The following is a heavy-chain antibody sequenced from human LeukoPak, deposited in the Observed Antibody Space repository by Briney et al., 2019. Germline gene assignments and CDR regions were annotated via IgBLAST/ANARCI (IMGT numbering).Heavy chain of an antibody. V-gene: IGHV6-1*01. CDR1: GDSVSSNSAA. Sequence: SQTLSLTCAISGDSVSSNSAAWNWIRQSPSRGLEWLGRTYYRSKGYNDYAVSVKSRITINPDTSKNQFSLQLNSLTPEDTAVYYCARAVGIAVPYNWFDPWGQGTLVTVSS. J-gene: IGHJ5*02. D-gene: IGHD6-19*01. CDR2: TYYRSKGYN. CDR3: ARAVGIAVPYNWFDP.